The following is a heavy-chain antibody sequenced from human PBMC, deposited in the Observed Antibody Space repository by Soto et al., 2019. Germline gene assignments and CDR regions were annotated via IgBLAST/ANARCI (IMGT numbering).Heavy chain of an antibody. CDR3: ARSGDNQLKYGMYX. D-gene: IGHD4-17*01. V-gene: IGHV4-30-4*01. CDR1: GGSISSVDYY. J-gene: IGHJ6*02. CDR2: IYYSGCT. Sequence: SETLSLTCTVSGGSISSVDYYWSWIRQPPGKDLEVIGYIYYSGCTYYNPSLRSRVTISVDTSKNQFSVKLSSVTAADTAVYYCARSGDNQLKYGMYXWGQGAMVAAS.